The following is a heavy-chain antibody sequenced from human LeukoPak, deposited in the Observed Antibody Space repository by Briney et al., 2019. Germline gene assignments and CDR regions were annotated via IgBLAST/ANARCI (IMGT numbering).Heavy chain of an antibody. D-gene: IGHD3-22*01. CDR1: GGSFSGYY. Sequence: PSETLSLTCAVYGGSFSGYYWSWIRQPPGKGLEWIGEINHSGSTNYNPSLKSRVTISVDTSKNQFSLKLSSVTAADTAVYYCARGKTAPDCYDSSGYYKYYFDYWGQGTLVTVSS. CDR2: INHSGST. CDR3: ARGKTAPDCYDSSGYYKYYFDY. V-gene: IGHV4-34*01. J-gene: IGHJ4*02.